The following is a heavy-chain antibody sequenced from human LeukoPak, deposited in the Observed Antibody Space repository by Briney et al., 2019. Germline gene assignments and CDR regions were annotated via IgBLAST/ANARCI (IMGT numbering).Heavy chain of an antibody. CDR2: LNWNGGST. J-gene: IGHJ3*02. CDR3: AGGVVGAFDI. D-gene: IGHD2-21*01. V-gene: IGHV3-20*04. CDR1: GFTFDDYA. Sequence: GGSLRLSCTPSGFTFDDYAMSWVRQVPGKGLEWVSGLNWNGGSTGYADSVQGRFTISRDNAKNSLYLQMNSLRAEDTALYYCAGGVVGAFDIWGQGTMVTVSS.